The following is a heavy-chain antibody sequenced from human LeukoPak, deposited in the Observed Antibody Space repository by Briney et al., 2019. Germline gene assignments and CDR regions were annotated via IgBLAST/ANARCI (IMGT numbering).Heavy chain of an antibody. Sequence: PGGSLRLSCVASGFTFSSYEMNWVRQAPGKGLEWISYISSNGRTTYYTDSVKGRFTISRDNAKNSLYLQMSSLRAEDTAIYYCAREPRSPYYFDYWGQGTLVTVSS. CDR2: ISSNGRTT. J-gene: IGHJ4*02. CDR1: GFTFSSYE. CDR3: AREPRSPYYFDY. V-gene: IGHV3-48*03.